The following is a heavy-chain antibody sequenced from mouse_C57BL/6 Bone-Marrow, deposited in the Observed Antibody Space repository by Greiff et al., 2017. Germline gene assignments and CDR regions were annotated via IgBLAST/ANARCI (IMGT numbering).Heavy chain of an antibody. Sequence: EVKLVESGAELVRPGASVKLSCTASGFNIKDDYMHWVKQRPEQGLEWIGWIDPENGDTEYASKFQGKATITADTSSNTAYLQLSSLTSEDTAVYYCTTLYYEGYWGQGTTLTVSS. CDR2: IDPENGDT. J-gene: IGHJ2*01. CDR1: GFNIKDDY. V-gene: IGHV14-4*01. D-gene: IGHD2-4*01. CDR3: TTLYYEGY.